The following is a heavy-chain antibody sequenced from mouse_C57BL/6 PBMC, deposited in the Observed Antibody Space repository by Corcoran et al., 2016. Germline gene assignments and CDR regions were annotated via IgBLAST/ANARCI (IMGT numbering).Heavy chain of an antibody. CDR3: ARSDDYDGAWFAY. V-gene: IGHV1-19*01. D-gene: IGHD2-4*01. CDR1: GYTFTDYY. CDR2: INPYNGGT. Sequence: EVQLQQSGPVLVKPGASVKMSCKASGYTFTDYYMNWVKQSHGKSLEWIGVINPYNGGTSYNQKFKGKATLTVDKSSSTAYMELNSLTSEDSAVYYCARSDDYDGAWFAYWGQGTLVTVSA. J-gene: IGHJ3*01.